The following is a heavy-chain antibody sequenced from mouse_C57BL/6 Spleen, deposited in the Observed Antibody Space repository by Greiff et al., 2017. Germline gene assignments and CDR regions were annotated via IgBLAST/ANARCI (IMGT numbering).Heavy chain of an antibody. J-gene: IGHJ4*01. CDR3: ARSTTLVDAMDY. CDR2: IYPGSGNT. V-gene: IGHV1-76*01. D-gene: IGHD1-1*02. Sequence: QVQLQQSGAELVRPGASVKLSCKASGCTFTDYYINWVKQRPGQGLEWIARIYPGSGNTYYNEKFKGKATLTAEKSSSTAYMQLSSLTSEDSAVYFCARSTTLVDAMDYWGQGTSVTVSS. CDR1: GCTFTDYY.